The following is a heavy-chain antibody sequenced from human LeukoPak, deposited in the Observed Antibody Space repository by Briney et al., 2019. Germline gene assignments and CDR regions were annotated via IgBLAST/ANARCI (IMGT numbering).Heavy chain of an antibody. D-gene: IGHD2-15*01. CDR1: GGSITTYY. Sequence: PSETLSLTCTVSGGSITTYYWSWIRQPAGKGLEWIGRMYSGSTNYSPSLKSRVTMSVDTSKNQFYLKLTSVTAADTAVYYCASSDCSRGGCPSFEYWGQGLLVTVSP. CDR2: MYSGST. V-gene: IGHV4-4*07. CDR3: ASSDCSRGGCPSFEY. J-gene: IGHJ4*02.